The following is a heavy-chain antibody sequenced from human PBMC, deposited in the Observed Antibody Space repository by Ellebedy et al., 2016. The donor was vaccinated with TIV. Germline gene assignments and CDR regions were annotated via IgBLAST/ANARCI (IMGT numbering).Heavy chain of an antibody. D-gene: IGHD3-3*01. CDR1: GFTFSSYG. CDR3: ARDGSEWSRDH. CDR2: IDFSGTGT. J-gene: IGHJ4*02. Sequence: GESLKISXAASGFTFSSYGMHWVRQAPGKGPEWVATIDFSGTGTYYADSVKGRFIISRDNTKNLVFLQMNSLGVEDTAVYYCARDGSEWSRDHWGQGTLVTVSS. V-gene: IGHV3-21*06.